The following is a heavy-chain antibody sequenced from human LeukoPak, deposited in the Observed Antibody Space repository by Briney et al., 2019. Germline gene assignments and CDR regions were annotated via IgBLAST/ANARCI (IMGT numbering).Heavy chain of an antibody. CDR1: GGSISSGGYY. Sequence: PSQTLSLTCTVSGGSISSGGYYWSWIRQHPGKGLEWIGYIYYSGSTYYNPSLKSRVTISVDTAKNQLSLKLSSLTAANTAVDYCATYAGVSNGVTPKLYYYHMDVWGKGTTVTVSS. J-gene: IGHJ6*03. V-gene: IGHV4-31*03. CDR2: IYYSGST. D-gene: IGHD5/OR15-5a*01. CDR3: ATYAGVSNGVTPKLYYYHMDV.